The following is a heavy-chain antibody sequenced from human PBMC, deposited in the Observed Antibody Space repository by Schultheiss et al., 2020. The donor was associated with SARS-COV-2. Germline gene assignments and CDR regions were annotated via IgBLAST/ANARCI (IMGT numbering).Heavy chain of an antibody. V-gene: IGHV3-30*01. CDR1: GFTFSSYA. Sequence: GGSLRLSCAASGFTFSSYAMHWVRQAPGKGLEWVAVISYDGSNKYYADSVKGRFTISRDNSKNTLYLQMNSLRAEDTAVYYCARASGSYNDYWGQGTLVTVSS. CDR2: ISYDGSNK. J-gene: IGHJ4*02. CDR3: ARASGSYNDY. D-gene: IGHD1-26*01.